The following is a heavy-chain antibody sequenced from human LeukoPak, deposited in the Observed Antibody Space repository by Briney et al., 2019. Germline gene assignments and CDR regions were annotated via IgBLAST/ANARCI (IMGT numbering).Heavy chain of an antibody. CDR1: RFTFSSYS. V-gene: IGHV3-21*01. J-gene: IGHJ4*02. CDR3: AREIFYYDGSDYYLLDY. Sequence: GGSLRLSCAASRFTFSSYSMNWVRQAPGKRLEWVSSITSSSSYIYYADSVKGRFTISRDNAKNSLYLQMNSLRAEDTAVYYCAREIFYYDGSDYYLLDYWGQGTLVTVSS. D-gene: IGHD3-22*01. CDR2: ITSSSSYI.